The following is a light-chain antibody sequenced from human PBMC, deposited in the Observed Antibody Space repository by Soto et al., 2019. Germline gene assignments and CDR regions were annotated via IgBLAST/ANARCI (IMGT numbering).Light chain of an antibody. V-gene: IGLV2-11*01. CDR2: AVS. CDR1: SSDVGGYNY. J-gene: IGLJ2*01. CDR3: CSYAGTYPVV. Sequence: QSVLTQPRSVSGSPGQSVTISCTGTSSDVGGYNYVSWYQQHPGRAPKLMISAVSERPSGVPARFSGSRSGNTASLTISGIQAEDEADYYCCSYAGTYPVVFGGGTKLTVL.